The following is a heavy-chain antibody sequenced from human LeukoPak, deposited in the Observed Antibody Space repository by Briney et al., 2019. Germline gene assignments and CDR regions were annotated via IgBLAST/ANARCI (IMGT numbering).Heavy chain of an antibody. D-gene: IGHD5-18*01. Sequence: GGSLRLSCAASGFTFSSYGMHWVRQAPGKGLEWVAVIWYGGSNKYYADSVKGRFTISSDNSKNTLYLQMNGLRAEDTAVYYCAKPKYSYGSYFDYWGQGTLVTVSS. CDR3: AKPKYSYGSYFDY. CDR1: GFTFSSYG. J-gene: IGHJ4*02. V-gene: IGHV3-30*02. CDR2: IWYGGSNK.